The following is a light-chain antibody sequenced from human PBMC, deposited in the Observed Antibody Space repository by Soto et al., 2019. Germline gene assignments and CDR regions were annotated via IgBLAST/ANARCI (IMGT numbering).Light chain of an antibody. J-gene: IGLJ1*01. Sequence: QSDLTQPASVYGSPGQSITISCTGTSSDFGGYNYVSWYRQHPGRAPKLMIYDVSNRPSGVSNRFSGSKSGNTASLTISGLHAEDEADYYCSSYTRSSTYVFGTGTKVTVL. V-gene: IGLV2-14*01. CDR2: DVS. CDR3: SSYTRSSTYV. CDR1: SSDFGGYNY.